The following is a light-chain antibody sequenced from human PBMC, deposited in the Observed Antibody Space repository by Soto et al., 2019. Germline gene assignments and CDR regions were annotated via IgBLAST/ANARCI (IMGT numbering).Light chain of an antibody. V-gene: IGKV1-39*01. CDR2: ATS. CDR3: QQSYSTPPGT. Sequence: IQMTQSPSSLSASVGDMVTMTCVASQSISTYLIWYQQKPGKAPKLLIYATSSLQSGVPSRFSGSGSGTDFTLTISSLQPEDFATYYCQQSYSTPPGTFGQGTKVDIK. J-gene: IGKJ1*01. CDR1: QSISTY.